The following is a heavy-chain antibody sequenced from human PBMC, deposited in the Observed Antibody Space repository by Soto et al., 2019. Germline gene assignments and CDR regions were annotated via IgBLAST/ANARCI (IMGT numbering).Heavy chain of an antibody. D-gene: IGHD1-7*01. J-gene: IGHJ4*02. V-gene: IGHV4-4*02. CDR2: IFHSGAA. CDR1: GGSMYSSNW. Sequence: ETLSLTCAVSGGSMYSSNWWSWVRQPPGKGLEWIGQIFHSGAANYNLSLKSRVTISLDKSENQFSLKMSSVTAADTAVYYCASLGTTMTSFDSWGQGTLVTVSS. CDR3: ASLGTTMTSFDS.